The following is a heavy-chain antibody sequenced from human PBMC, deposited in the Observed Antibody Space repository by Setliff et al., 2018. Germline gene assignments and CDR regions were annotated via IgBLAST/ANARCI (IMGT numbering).Heavy chain of an antibody. J-gene: IGHJ4*02. CDR3: AKCSSWHGHYPHFNY. D-gene: IGHD4-17*01. V-gene: IGHV3-23*03. Sequence: GGSLRLSCVASTFTFSKYAITWVRQAPGKGLEWVSIISSDGSSIYYADSVKGRFTISRDNSKNTLYLQMNSLRAEDTAVYYCAKCSSWHGHYPHFNYWGQGTLVTVSS. CDR1: TFTFSKYA. CDR2: ISSDGSSI.